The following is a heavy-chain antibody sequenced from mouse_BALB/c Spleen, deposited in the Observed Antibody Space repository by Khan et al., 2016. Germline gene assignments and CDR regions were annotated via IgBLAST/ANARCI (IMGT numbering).Heavy chain of an antibody. V-gene: IGHV1S82*01. CDR1: GYSFTRYW. CDR2: IHPSDSES. CDR3: TGSADGNHPYYAMGY. D-gene: IGHD2-1*01. Sequence: QVQLKESGTELVRPGASVKLSCKASGYSFTRYWMNWVKQRPGQGLEWIGMIHPSDSESRLNQKFKDKATLTVDNSSSIAYLQLRLPTSADAAASYCTGSADGNHPYYAMGYWGQGTSVTVSS. J-gene: IGHJ4*01.